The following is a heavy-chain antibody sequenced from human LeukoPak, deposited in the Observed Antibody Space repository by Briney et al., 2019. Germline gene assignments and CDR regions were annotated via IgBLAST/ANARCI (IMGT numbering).Heavy chain of an antibody. V-gene: IGHV3-66*01. CDR2: IYSGGST. D-gene: IGHD2-8*01. CDR3: ARGVWPSDY. Sequence: PGGSLRLSCAASEFSVGSNYMTWVRQAPGKGLEWVSLIYSGGSTYYADSVKGRFTISRDNSKNTLYLQMNSLRAEDTAVYYCARGVWPSDYWGQGTLVTVSS. J-gene: IGHJ4*02. CDR1: EFSVGSNY.